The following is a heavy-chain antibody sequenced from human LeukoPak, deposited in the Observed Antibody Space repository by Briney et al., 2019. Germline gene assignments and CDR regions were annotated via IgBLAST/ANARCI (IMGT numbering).Heavy chain of an antibody. CDR3: ARDVFHGSGSPYFDS. CDR1: GFTFSSSE. CDR2: ISSSSSYI. V-gene: IGHV3-21*06. D-gene: IGHD3-10*01. J-gene: IGHJ4*02. Sequence: PGGSLRLSCAASGFTFSSSEMNWVRQAPGKGLEWVSSISSSSSYIYYADSVKGRFTISRDNAKNSLYLQMNSLRAEDTAVYYCARDVFHGSGSPYFDSWGQGTLVTVSS.